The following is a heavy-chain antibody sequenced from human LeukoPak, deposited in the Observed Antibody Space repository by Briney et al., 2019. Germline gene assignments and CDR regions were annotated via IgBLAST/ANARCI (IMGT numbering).Heavy chain of an antibody. V-gene: IGHV4-4*02. J-gene: IGHJ5*02. CDR2: IYHSGST. Sequence: SETLSLTCAVSGGSISSSNWWSWVRQPPGKGLEWIGEIYHSGSTNYNPSLKSRVTMSVDKSKNQFSLKLSSVTAADTAVYYCARARRRQPLGWFDPWGQGTLVTVSS. D-gene: IGHD3-16*01. CDR1: GGSISSSNW. CDR3: ARARRRQPLGWFDP.